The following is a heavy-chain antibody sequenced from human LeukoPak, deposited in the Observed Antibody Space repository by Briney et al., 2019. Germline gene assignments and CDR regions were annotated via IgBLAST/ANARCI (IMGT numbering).Heavy chain of an antibody. Sequence: GGSLRLSCAVSGFTVSGNYMSWIRQGPGKGLDWVSLIYSDDTTLYADSVKGRFTISRDNSKNTLYLQMNSLRAEDTAVYYCARDIRFIGPNYYDSSGLGYWGQGTLVTVSS. CDR2: IYSDDTT. V-gene: IGHV3-66*01. CDR3: ARDIRFIGPNYYDSSGLGY. CDR1: GFTVSGNY. J-gene: IGHJ4*02. D-gene: IGHD3-22*01.